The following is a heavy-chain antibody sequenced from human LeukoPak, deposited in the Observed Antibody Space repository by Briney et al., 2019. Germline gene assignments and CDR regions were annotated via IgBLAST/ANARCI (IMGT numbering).Heavy chain of an antibody. V-gene: IGHV3-53*01. D-gene: IGHD6-19*01. CDR1: GFTVSSNY. CDR2: IYSGGST. J-gene: IGHJ4*02. Sequence: GGSLRLSCAASGFTVSSNYMSWVRQAPGKGLEWVSVIYSGGSTYYADSVKGRFTISRDNSKNTLYLQMNSLRAEDTAVYYCAKLSARIAVAGTDYWGQGTLVTVSS. CDR3: AKLSARIAVAGTDY.